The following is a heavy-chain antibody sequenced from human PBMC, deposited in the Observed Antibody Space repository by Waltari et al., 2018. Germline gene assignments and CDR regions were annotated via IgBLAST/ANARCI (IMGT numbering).Heavy chain of an antibody. CDR1: GFTFTSYW. D-gene: IGHD1-1*01. CDR3: ARSDTGGTYYYAMDV. CDR2: IKQDSSEK. J-gene: IGHJ6*02. Sequence: EERLVESGGDLVQPGGSLRLSCSASGFTFTSYWMTWIRQAPGRGLEWVADIKQDSSEKHYVDSVKGRFTISKDNAKRSLYLQMNSLRVEDTAVYYCARSDTGGTYYYAMDVWGQGTTVTVS. V-gene: IGHV3-7*01.